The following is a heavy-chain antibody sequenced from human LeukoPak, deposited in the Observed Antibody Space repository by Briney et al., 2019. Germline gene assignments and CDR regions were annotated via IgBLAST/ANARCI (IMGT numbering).Heavy chain of an antibody. Sequence: SETLSLTCTVSGGSISSYYWSWIRQPPGKGLEWIGYIYYSGSTNYNPSLKSRVTISVDTSKNQFSLKLSSVTAADTAVYYCARLFHWYYGSGSYPGMDVWGQGTTVTVSS. V-gene: IGHV4-59*08. CDR3: ARLFHWYYGSGSYPGMDV. CDR2: IYYSGST. CDR1: GGSISSYY. D-gene: IGHD3-10*01. J-gene: IGHJ6*02.